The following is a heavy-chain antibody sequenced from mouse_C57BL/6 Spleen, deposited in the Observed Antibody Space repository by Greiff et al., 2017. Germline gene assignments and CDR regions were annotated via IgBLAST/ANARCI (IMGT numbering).Heavy chain of an antibody. J-gene: IGHJ1*03. CDR1: GYTFTSYW. Sequence: VQLQQPGAELVRPGTSVKLSCKASGYTFTSYWMHWVKQRPGQGLEWIGVIDPSDSYTNYNQKFKGKATLTVDTSSSTAYMQLSSLTSEDSAVYYCASPIYYGYDVRRHWYFDVWGTGTTVTVSS. V-gene: IGHV1-59*01. D-gene: IGHD2-2*01. CDR3: ASPIYYGYDVRRHWYFDV. CDR2: IDPSDSYT.